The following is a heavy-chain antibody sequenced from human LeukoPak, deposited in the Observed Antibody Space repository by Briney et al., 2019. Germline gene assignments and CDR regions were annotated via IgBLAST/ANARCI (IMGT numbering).Heavy chain of an antibody. J-gene: IGHJ4*02. CDR3: ARVGDWNDLVY. V-gene: IGHV4-59*01. CDR2: ILYSGTTT. CDR1: GGSISSYY. Sequence: KPSETLSLTCTVPGGSISSYYWSWLRQPPGEGLEWIGYILYSGTTTNYNPSLKSRVTISVDTSKNQFSLKLSSVTAADTAVYYCARVGDWNDLVYWGQGTLVTVSS. D-gene: IGHD1-1*01.